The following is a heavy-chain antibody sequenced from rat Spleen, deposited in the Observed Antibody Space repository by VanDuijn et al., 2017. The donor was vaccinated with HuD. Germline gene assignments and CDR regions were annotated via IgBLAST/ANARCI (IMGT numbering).Heavy chain of an antibody. CDR3: ARQDTSGYSNWFAY. CDR1: GFTFSNYG. V-gene: IGHV5S13*01. D-gene: IGHD4-3*01. CDR2: ITTGGGNT. J-gene: IGHJ3*01. Sequence: EVQLVESGGGLVQPGRSLKLSCAASGFTFSNYGMAWVRQTPTKGLEWVASITTGGGNTYYRDSVKGRFTISRDNAKSTLYLLMDSLRSEDTATYYCARQDTSGYSNWFAYWGQGTLVTVSS.